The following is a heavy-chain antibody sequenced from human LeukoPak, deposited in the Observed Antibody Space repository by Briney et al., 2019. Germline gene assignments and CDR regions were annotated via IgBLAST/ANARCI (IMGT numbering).Heavy chain of an antibody. J-gene: IGHJ4*02. V-gene: IGHV4-59*01. Sequence: PSETLSLTCTVSGGSISSYYWSWIRQPPGKGLEWIGYIYYSGGTNYNPSLKSRVTISVDTSKNQFSLKLSSVTAADRAVYYCARYRWLQLGPFDYWGQGTLVTVSS. CDR1: GGSISSYY. CDR3: ARYRWLQLGPFDY. D-gene: IGHD5-24*01. CDR2: IYYSGGT.